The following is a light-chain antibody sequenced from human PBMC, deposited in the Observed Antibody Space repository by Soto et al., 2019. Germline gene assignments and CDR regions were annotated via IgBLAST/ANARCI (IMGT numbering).Light chain of an antibody. J-gene: IGLJ1*01. V-gene: IGLV1-51*01. Sequence: QSVLTQPPSVSAAPGQRVSISCSVSNSNIEKNFVSWYQKFPGTAPKLLIYDNNKRPSGIPDRFSASKSGTSATLAITGLQTGDEADYYCGTWDNSPSAYLFGTGTKVTVL. CDR2: DNN. CDR1: NSNIEKNF. CDR3: GTWDNSPSAYL.